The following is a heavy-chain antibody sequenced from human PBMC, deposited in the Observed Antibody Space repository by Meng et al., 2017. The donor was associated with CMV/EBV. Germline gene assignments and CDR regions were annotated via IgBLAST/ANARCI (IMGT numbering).Heavy chain of an antibody. V-gene: IGHV3-15*01. CDR3: HMMIVQDY. CDR1: GFTFSSYA. J-gene: IGHJ4*02. Sequence: GESLKISCAASGFTFSSYAMSWVRQAPGKGLEWVGRIKSKTDGGTTDYAAPVKGRFTISRDDSKNTLYLQMNSLKTEDTAVYYCHMMIVQDYWGQGTLVTVSS. CDR2: IKSKTDGGTT. D-gene: IGHD3-22*01.